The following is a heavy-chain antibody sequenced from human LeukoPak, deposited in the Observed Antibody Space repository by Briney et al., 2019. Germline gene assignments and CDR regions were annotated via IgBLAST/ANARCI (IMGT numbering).Heavy chain of an antibody. D-gene: IGHD4-11*01. CDR1: GYTFTSYG. J-gene: IGHJ4*02. CDR2: IIAYNGNT. CDR3: ARDPWGYDYSNSAPPAYFDC. Sequence: ASVKVSCKASGYTFTSYGLSWVRQAPGQGLEWMGWIIAYNGNTNYAQKLQGRVTMTTDTSTSTAYMELRGLSSDDTAVYYCARDPWGYDYSNSAPPAYFDCWGQGTLVTVSS. V-gene: IGHV1-18*01.